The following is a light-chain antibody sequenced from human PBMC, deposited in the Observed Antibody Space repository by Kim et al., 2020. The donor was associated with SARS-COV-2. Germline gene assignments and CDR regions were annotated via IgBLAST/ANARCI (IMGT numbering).Light chain of an antibody. V-gene: IGKV1-5*01. CDR2: DAS. CDR1: TNINKW. CDR3: HQFESHAT. Sequence: LSASVGERVIITRLASTNINKWLAWYQQKPGKAPNPLIYDASHLVSWVPSRFSGSGSGTEFTLTVSSLQPNDFATYYCHQFESHATFGQGTKVEI. J-gene: IGKJ1*01.